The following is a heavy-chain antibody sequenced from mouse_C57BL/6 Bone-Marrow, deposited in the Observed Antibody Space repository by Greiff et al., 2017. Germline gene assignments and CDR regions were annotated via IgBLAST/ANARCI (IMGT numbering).Heavy chain of an antibody. CDR3: TTYSNYGFAY. D-gene: IGHD2-5*01. CDR1: GFNIKDDY. CDR2: IDPENGDT. Sequence: EVKLMESGAELVRPGASVKLSCTASGFNIKDDYMHWVKQRPEQGLEWIGWIDPENGDTEYASKFQGKATITADTSSNTAYLQLSSLTSEDTAVYYCTTYSNYGFAYWGQGTLVTVSA. J-gene: IGHJ3*01. V-gene: IGHV14-4*01.